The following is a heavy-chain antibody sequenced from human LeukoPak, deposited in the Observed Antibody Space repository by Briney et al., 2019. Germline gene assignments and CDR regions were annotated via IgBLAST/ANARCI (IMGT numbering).Heavy chain of an antibody. J-gene: IGHJ4*02. CDR2: ISAYNGNT. D-gene: IGHD5-18*01. V-gene: IGHV1-18*01. CDR3: ARDTRIQLWLGAFDY. Sequence: ASVKVSCKASGYTFTSYGISWVRQAPGQGLEWMGWISAYNGNTNYAQRLQGRDTMTTDTSTSTAYMELRSLRSDDTAVYYCARDTRIQLWLGAFDYWGQGTLVTVSS. CDR1: GYTFTSYG.